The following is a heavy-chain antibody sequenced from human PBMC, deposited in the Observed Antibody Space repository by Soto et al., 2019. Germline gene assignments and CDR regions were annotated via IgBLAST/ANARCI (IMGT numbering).Heavy chain of an antibody. Sequence: QVQLVQSGAEVKKPGSSVKVSCKASGGTFSTYAISWVRQAPGQGLEWMGGMIPIFGTADYAQKFQARVTITVDESPSTAYMELSRLRAQDTAVYYCARHPGRPYYYYGMDVWGQGTTVTVSS. CDR2: MIPIFGTA. CDR1: GGTFSTYA. CDR3: ARHPGRPYYYYGMDV. D-gene: IGHD2-15*01. V-gene: IGHV1-69*12. J-gene: IGHJ6*02.